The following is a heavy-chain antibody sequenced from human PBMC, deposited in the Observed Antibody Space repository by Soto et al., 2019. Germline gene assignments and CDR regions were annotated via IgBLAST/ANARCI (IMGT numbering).Heavy chain of an antibody. CDR2: ISSSSSYI. V-gene: IGHV3-21*01. CDR1: GFTFSSYS. D-gene: IGHD2-2*01. CDR3: ARDSVVVTAAVKADAFDI. J-gene: IGHJ3*02. Sequence: EVQLVESGGGLVKPGGSLRLSCAASGFTFSSYSMNWVRQAPGKGLEWVSSISSSSSYIYYADSVKGRFTISRDNAKKPLYLQMNSLRAEETAVYDCARDSVVVTAAVKADAFDIWGQGTMVTVSS.